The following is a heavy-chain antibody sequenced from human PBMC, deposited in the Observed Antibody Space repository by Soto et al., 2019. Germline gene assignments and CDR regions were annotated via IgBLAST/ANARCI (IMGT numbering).Heavy chain of an antibody. CDR3: ARDANDYRDYVHDS. D-gene: IGHD4-17*01. V-gene: IGHV3-23*01. Sequence: PGGSVRLSCAGSCYIFTNYGMSCVRQAPWQGLEWFSQITGSGVITYCSDSTKGRFTISRDNFNNTLYLQMNSLRVEDTAVYYCARDANDYRDYVHDSWGRGSMVTLSS. J-gene: IGHJ4*02. CDR1: CYIFTNYG. CDR2: ITGSGVIT.